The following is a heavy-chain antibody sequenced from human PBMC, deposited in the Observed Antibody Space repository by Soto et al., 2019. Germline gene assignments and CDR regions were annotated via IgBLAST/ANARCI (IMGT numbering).Heavy chain of an antibody. CDR2: IYYSGST. CDR1: GGSISSSSYY. CDR3: ARHTPAISISDH. J-gene: IGHJ4*02. D-gene: IGHD2-15*01. V-gene: IGHV4-39*01. Sequence: PEATLSLTCTVSGGSISSSSYYWGWIRQPPGKGLEWIGSIYYSGSTYYNPSLKSRVTISVDTSKNQFSLKLSSVTAADTAVYYCARHTPAISISDHWGQGTLVTVSS.